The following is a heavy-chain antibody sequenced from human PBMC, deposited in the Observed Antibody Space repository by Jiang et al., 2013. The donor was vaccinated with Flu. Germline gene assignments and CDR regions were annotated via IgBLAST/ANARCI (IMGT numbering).Heavy chain of an antibody. CDR2: IYWNDDK. CDR1: GFSLSTSGVG. CDR3: AHMYQLLREDPPIYYYYGMDV. V-gene: IGHV2-5*01. J-gene: IGHJ6*02. Sequence: KPTQTLTLTCTFSGFSLSTSGVGVGWIRQPPGKALEWLALIYWNDDKRYSPSLKSRLTITKDTSKNQVVLTMTNMDPVDTATYYCAHMYQLLREDPPIYYYYGMDVWGQGTTVTVSS. D-gene: IGHD2-2*01.